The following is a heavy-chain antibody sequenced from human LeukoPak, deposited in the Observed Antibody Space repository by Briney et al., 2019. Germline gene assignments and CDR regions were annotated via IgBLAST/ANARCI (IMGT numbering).Heavy chain of an antibody. J-gene: IGHJ4*02. CDR1: GFTVSSSY. Sequence: PGGSLRLSCAASGFTVSSSYMSWVRKAPGKGLEWVSVIYSGGSTYYADSVKGRFTISRDDSKNTVYLQMNTVRVEDTAVYYCATPERGYGYHFLYWGQGTLVTVSS. V-gene: IGHV3-53*01. CDR3: ATPERGYGYHFLY. D-gene: IGHD5-18*01. CDR2: IYSGGST.